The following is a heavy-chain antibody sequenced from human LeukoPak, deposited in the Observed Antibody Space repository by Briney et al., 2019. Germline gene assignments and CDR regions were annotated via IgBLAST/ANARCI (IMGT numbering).Heavy chain of an antibody. J-gene: IGHJ4*02. CDR3: ARDVKYQLLHWFDN. Sequence: ASVKVSCKASGYTFTSYGISLVRQAPGQGLEWMGWISPYTGDTNYAQNLQGRVTMTTDTSTSTAYMELRSLRSDDTAVYYCARDVKYQLLHWFDNWGQGTLVTVSS. CDR1: GYTFTSYG. D-gene: IGHD2-2*01. V-gene: IGHV1-18*01. CDR2: ISPYTGDT.